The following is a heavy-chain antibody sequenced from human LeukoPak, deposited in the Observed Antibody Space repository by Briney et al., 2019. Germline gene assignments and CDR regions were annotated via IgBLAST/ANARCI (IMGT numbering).Heavy chain of an antibody. V-gene: IGHV5-51*01. CDR1: GYSFTSYW. CDR3: ARSSGIWGGESPNDY. D-gene: IGHD3-10*01. J-gene: IGHJ4*02. Sequence: GESLKISCKGSGYSFTSYWIGWVRQMPGKGLEWMGIIYPGDSDTRYSPSFQGQVTISADKSISTAYLQWSSLKASDTAMYYCARSSGIWGGESPNDYWGQGTLVTVSS. CDR2: IYPGDSDT.